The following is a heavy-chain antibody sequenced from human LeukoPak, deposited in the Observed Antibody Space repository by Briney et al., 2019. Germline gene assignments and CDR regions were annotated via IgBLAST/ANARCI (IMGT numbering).Heavy chain of an antibody. D-gene: IGHD2-2*01. J-gene: IGHJ6*03. Sequence: ASVKVSCKASEYTFTGYYMHWVRQAPGQGLEWMGWINPNSGGTNYAQKFQGRVTMTRDTSISTAYMELSRLRSDDTAVYYCARDAIVVVPAAAYYYYYMDVWGKGTTVTVSS. CDR2: INPNSGGT. CDR3: ARDAIVVVPAAAYYYYYMDV. V-gene: IGHV1-2*02. CDR1: EYTFTGYY.